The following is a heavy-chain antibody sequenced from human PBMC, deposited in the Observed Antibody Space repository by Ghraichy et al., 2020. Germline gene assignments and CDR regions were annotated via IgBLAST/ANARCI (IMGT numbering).Heavy chain of an antibody. CDR3: ARGVIVVVGYNWFDP. CDR1: GGSFSGYY. Sequence: SQTLSLTCAVYGGSFSGYYWSWIRQPPGKGLEWIGEINHSGSTNYNPSLKSRVTISVDTSKNQFSLKLSSVTAADTAVYYCARGVIVVVGYNWFDPWGQGTLVTVSS. CDR2: INHSGST. J-gene: IGHJ5*02. V-gene: IGHV4-34*01. D-gene: IGHD2-2*01.